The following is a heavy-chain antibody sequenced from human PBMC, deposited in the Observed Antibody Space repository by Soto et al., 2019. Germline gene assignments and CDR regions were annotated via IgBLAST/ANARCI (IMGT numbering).Heavy chain of an antibody. J-gene: IGHJ6*03. CDR3: ARRPRYYYMDV. CDR1: GGSFSGYY. Sequence: QVQLQQWGAGLLKPSETLSLTCAVYGGSFSGYYWSWIRQPPGKGLEWIGEINHSGSTNYNPSLKSRVTISVDTSKNPFSLKLSSVTAADTAVYYCARRPRYYYMDVWGKGTTVTVSS. V-gene: IGHV4-34*01. CDR2: INHSGST.